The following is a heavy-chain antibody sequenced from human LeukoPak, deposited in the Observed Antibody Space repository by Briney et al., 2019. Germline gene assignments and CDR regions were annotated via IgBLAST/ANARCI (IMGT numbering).Heavy chain of an antibody. CDR1: GGSFSGYY. D-gene: IGHD2-2*01. J-gene: IGHJ5*02. V-gene: IGHV4-34*01. Sequence: SETLSLTCAVYGGSFSGYYWSWFRQPPGKGLEWIGEINHSGSTNYDPSLKSRVTISVDTSKNQFSLKLSSVTAADTAVYYCARGAYCSSTSCWNWFDPWGQGTLVTVFS. CDR3: ARGAYCSSTSCWNWFDP. CDR2: INHSGST.